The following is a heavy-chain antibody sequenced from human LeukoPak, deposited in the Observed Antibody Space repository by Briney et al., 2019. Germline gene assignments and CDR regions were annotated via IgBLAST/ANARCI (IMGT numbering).Heavy chain of an antibody. J-gene: IGHJ4*02. V-gene: IGHV3-30*18. D-gene: IGHD1/OR15-1a*01. CDR3: TKLNIDDDY. CDR1: GFIFGAFG. CDR2: ISYDGSNQ. Sequence: PGGSLRLSCAAYGFIFGAFGMHWVRQAPGKGLEWVAAISYDGSNQYYIDSVKGRFTVSRDNSKNTLYLQMNSLRAEDTAVYYCTKLNIDDDYWGQGTQVTVS.